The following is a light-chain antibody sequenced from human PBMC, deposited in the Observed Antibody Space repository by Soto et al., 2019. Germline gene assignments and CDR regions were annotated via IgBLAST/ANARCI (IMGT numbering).Light chain of an antibody. V-gene: IGKV3-20*01. Sequence: EIVMTQSPATLSVSPGERVTLSCRASQSVSRFLAWYQQRPGQAPRLLMYDASIRATGIPDRFSGSGSGTDFTLTISRLEPEDFAVYYCQQYGNSPPFSFGQGTKLEIK. CDR3: QQYGNSPPFS. J-gene: IGKJ2*03. CDR2: DAS. CDR1: QSVSRF.